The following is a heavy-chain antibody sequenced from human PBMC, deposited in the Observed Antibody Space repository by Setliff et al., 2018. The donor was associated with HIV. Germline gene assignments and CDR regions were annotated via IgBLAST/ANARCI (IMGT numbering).Heavy chain of an antibody. V-gene: IGHV3-11*01. CDR2: ISSSGNTI. Sequence: GGSLRLSCAASGFTVSDNYMSWVRQTPGKGLDWVSYISSSGNTIYYDYADSVKGRFTVSRDKAKNSLNLQMNSLRAEDTAVYYCARAGIVGANHYYTDVWGKGTTVTVSS. CDR3: ARAGIVGANHYYTDV. J-gene: IGHJ6*03. CDR1: GFTVSDNY. D-gene: IGHD1-26*01.